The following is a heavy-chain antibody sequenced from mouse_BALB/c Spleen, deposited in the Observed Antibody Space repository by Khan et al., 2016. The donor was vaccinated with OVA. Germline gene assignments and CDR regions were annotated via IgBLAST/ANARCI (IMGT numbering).Heavy chain of an antibody. CDR3: ARSRGVLVDGGYFDV. J-gene: IGHJ1*01. Sequence: QIQLVQSGPELKKPGETVKISCKASGYTFTNYGMNWVKQAPGKGLKWMGWINTNTGEPTYSDDFKGRFAFSLETSASTAYLQINNLKNEDMATYFCARSRGVLVDGGYFDVWGAGTTVTVSS. V-gene: IGHV9-1*02. CDR1: GYTFTNYG. CDR2: INTNTGEP.